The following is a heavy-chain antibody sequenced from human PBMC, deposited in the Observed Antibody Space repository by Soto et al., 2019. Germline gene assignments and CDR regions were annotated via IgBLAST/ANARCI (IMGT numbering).Heavy chain of an antibody. J-gene: IGHJ3*02. CDR1: GFTFSSYA. CDR2: ISGSGGST. Sequence: EVQLLESGGGLVQPGGSLRLSCAASGFTFSSYAMSWVRQAPGKGLEWVSAISGSGGSTYYADSVKGRFTISRDNSKNTLYLQMNSLRAEDTAVDYCAKIPHSSSWYLGAFDIWGQGTMVTVSS. V-gene: IGHV3-23*01. CDR3: AKIPHSSSWYLGAFDI. D-gene: IGHD6-13*01.